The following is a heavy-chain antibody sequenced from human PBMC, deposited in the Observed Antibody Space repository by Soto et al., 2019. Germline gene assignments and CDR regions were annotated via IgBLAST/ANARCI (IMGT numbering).Heavy chain of an antibody. CDR1: GGSISSGGSY. D-gene: IGHD3-22*01. CDR3: ARSCNVIVVAPGY. CDR2: VYYFGNI. Sequence: SETLSLTCTVSGGSISSGGSYWAWIRQSPGKGLEWLGSVYYFGNIYYNPALKSRVTISIDTSKNQFSLRLSSVTAADTAVYYRARSCNVIVVAPGYWGQGTLVTVSA. J-gene: IGHJ4*02. V-gene: IGHV4-39*01.